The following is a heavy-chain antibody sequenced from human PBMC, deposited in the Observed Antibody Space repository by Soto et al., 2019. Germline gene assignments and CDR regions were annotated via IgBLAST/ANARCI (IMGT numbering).Heavy chain of an antibody. D-gene: IGHD2-8*02. J-gene: IGHJ3*02. CDR2: IKSKTDGGTT. Sequence: GGSLRLSCAASGFTFSNAWMSWVRQAPGKGLEWVGRIKSKTDGGTTDYAAPVKGRFTISRDDSKNTLYLQMNSLKTEDTAVYYCTTALLARDAFDIWGQGTMVTVSS. V-gene: IGHV3-15*01. CDR3: TTALLARDAFDI. CDR1: GFTFSNAW.